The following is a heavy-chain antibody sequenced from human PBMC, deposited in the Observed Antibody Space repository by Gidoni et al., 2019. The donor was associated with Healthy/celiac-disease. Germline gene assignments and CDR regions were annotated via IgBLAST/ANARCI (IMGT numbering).Heavy chain of an antibody. V-gene: IGHV3-9*01. CDR3: AKDTESAVAAPFDY. CDR2: ISWNSGSI. D-gene: IGHD6-19*01. J-gene: IGHJ4*02. Sequence: EVQLVESGGGLVQPGRSLSLSCAASGFTFDDYAMHWVRQAPGKGLEWVSGISWNSGSIGYADSVKGRVTISRDNAKNSLYLQMNSLRAEDTALYYCAKDTESAVAAPFDYWGQGTLVTVSS. CDR1: GFTFDDYA.